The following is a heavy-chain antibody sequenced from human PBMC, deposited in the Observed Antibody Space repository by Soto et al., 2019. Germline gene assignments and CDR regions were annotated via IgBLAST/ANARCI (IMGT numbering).Heavy chain of an antibody. V-gene: IGHV3-48*03. CDR1: GFTFSSYD. D-gene: IGHD6-25*01. CDR2: ISSSGSTI. CDR3: SSECWPRKQRPAFDY. Sequence: VGSLRLSCAASGFTFSSYDMNWVRQAPGKGLEWVSYISSSGSTIYYADSVKGRFTISRDNAKNSLYLQMNSLRAEDTAVYYCSSECWPRKQRPAFDYWGQGTLVTVSS. J-gene: IGHJ4*02.